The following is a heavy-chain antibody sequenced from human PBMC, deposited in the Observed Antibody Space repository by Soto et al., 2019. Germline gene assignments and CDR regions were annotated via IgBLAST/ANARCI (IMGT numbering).Heavy chain of an antibody. D-gene: IGHD6-6*01. J-gene: IGHJ5*02. Sequence: GASVKVSCKASGYTFTGYYMHWVRQAPGQGLEWMGWINPNSGGTNYAQKFQGWVTMTRDTSISTAYMELSRLRSDDTAVYYCARVGSSSGNNWFDPWGQGTLVTVSS. CDR3: ARVGSSSGNNWFDP. CDR1: GYTFTGYY. CDR2: INPNSGGT. V-gene: IGHV1-2*04.